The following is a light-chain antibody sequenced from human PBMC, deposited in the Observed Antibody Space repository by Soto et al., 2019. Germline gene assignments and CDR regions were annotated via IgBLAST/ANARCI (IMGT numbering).Light chain of an antibody. Sequence: DIQMTQSPTSLSASVGDRVTITCRASQDIRNFVAWYQQKPGKAPKLLIYAASTLQSGVPSRFSRSGSGKDFTLTINSLQPEDVATYSCQKYSSVPVFGPGTKVEIK. J-gene: IGKJ3*01. CDR3: QKYSSVPV. CDR2: AAS. V-gene: IGKV1-27*01. CDR1: QDIRNF.